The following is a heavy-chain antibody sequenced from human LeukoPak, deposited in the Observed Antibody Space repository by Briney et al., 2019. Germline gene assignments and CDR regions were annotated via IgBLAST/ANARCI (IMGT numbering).Heavy chain of an antibody. CDR2: INPSGGST. V-gene: IGHV1-46*01. CDR3: ARNAASGFDY. CDR1: GYTFTNYY. Sequence: ASVKVSCKASGYTFTNYYMHWVRQAPGQGLEWMGFINPSGGSTSYAQKFQGRVTMTRDTSTSTVYMELSSLTSEDTAVYYCARNAASGFDYWGQGTLVTVSS. J-gene: IGHJ4*02. D-gene: IGHD2-15*01.